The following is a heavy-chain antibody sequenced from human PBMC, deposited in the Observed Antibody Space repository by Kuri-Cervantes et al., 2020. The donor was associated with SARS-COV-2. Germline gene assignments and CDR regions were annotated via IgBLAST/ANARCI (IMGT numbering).Heavy chain of an antibody. J-gene: IGHJ4*02. D-gene: IGHD3-22*01. CDR1: GGSISSYY. CDR2: IYYSGST. V-gene: IGHV4-59*01. Sequence: SETLSLTCTVPGGSISSYYWSWIRQPPGKGLEWIGYIYYSGSTNYNPSLKSRVTISVDKTKNQFSLKLSSVTAADTAVYYWSRGADYYDSSGYYPIDYWGQGTLVTVSS. CDR3: SRGADYYDSSGYYPIDY.